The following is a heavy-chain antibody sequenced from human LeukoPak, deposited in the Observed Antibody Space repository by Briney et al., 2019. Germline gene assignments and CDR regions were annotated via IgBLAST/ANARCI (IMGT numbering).Heavy chain of an antibody. V-gene: IGHV4-31*03. CDR1: GGSISSDYYY. CDR2: IHNSGST. Sequence: SETLSLTCTVSGGSISSDYYYWSWIRQHPGRGLEWIGYIHNSGSTHYNPSLQSRVTISLDTSKNQFSVKLSSVTAADTAVYYCRGAHNYGDYQDYWGQGTLVTVSS. D-gene: IGHD4-17*01. CDR3: RGAHNYGDYQDY. J-gene: IGHJ4*02.